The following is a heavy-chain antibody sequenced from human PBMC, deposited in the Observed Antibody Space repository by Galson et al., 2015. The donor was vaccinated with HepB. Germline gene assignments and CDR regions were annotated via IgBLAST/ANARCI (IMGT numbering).Heavy chain of an antibody. CDR2: ISSSSSYI. J-gene: IGHJ4*02. CDR1: GFTFSSYS. CDR3: ARVGEDGDYTYYFDY. D-gene: IGHD4-17*01. Sequence: SLRLSCAASGFTFSSYSMNWVRQAPGKGLEWVSSISSSSSYIYYADSVKGRFTISRDNAKNSLYLQMNSLRAEDTAVYYCARVGEDGDYTYYFDYWGQGTLVTVSS. V-gene: IGHV3-21*01.